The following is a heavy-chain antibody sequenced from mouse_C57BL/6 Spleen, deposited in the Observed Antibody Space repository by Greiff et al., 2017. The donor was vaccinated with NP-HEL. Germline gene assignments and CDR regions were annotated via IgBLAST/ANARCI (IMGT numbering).Heavy chain of an antibody. Sequence: EVMLVGSGGDLVKPGGSLKLSCAASGFTFSSYGMSWVRQTPDKRLEWVATISSGGSYTYYPDSVKGRFTISRDNAKNTLYLQMSSLKSEDTAMYYCARHPYDGYDYWGQGTTLTVSS. CDR3: ARHPYDGYDY. V-gene: IGHV5-6*01. CDR1: GFTFSSYG. D-gene: IGHD2-3*01. CDR2: ISSGGSYT. J-gene: IGHJ2*01.